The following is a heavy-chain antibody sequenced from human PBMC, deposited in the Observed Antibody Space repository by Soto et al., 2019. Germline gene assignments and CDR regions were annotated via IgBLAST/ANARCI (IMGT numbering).Heavy chain of an antibody. V-gene: IGHV1-69*05. CDR3: ARETYPGIAAAGGGQRGCKDV. J-gene: IGHJ6*02. Sequence: ALVKVSCKASGGTFSSYGISWVRQAPGQGLEWMGGIIPNFGTANYAQKFQGRVTITTDESTSTAYMELSSLRSEDTAVYYCARETYPGIAAAGGGQRGCKDVWGHGTKGTVSS. CDR2: IIPNFGTA. CDR1: GGTFSSYG. D-gene: IGHD6-13*01.